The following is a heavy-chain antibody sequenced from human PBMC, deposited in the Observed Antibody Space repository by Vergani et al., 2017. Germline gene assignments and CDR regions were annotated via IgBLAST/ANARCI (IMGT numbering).Heavy chain of an antibody. J-gene: IGHJ4*02. CDR3: STYNVGASFS. Sequence: VQLVESGGGEVQPGRSLRLSCSAAGFPFSDYGVHWVRQAPGKGLEWLGRVISKKDGGRADYSPHVKGTITISRDESKSTIYLDMNSLRIEDTATYYCSTYNVGASFSWGPGTRVTVSS. D-gene: IGHD5-24*01. CDR2: VISKKDGGRA. V-gene: IGHV3-15*01. CDR1: GFPFSDYG.